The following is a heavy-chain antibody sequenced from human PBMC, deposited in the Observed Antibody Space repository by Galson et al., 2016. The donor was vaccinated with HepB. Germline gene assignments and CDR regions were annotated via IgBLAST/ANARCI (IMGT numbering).Heavy chain of an antibody. CDR2: ISRGSAYI. D-gene: IGHD3-10*01. Sequence: SLRLSCAASGFTFSSYNLNRVRQAPGKGLEWVSSISRGSAYIYYADSVKGRLTISRDNAKNSLYLQMHSLRAEDTAVYYCARPRDNYGHAFDIWGPGTLVTVSS. CDR3: ARPRDNYGHAFDI. CDR1: GFTFSSYN. J-gene: IGHJ3*02. V-gene: IGHV3-21*01.